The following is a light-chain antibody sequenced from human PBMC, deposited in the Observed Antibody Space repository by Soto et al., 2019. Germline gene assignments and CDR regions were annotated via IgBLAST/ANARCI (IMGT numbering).Light chain of an antibody. J-gene: IGKJ5*01. CDR2: AAS. CDR1: QSISSY. V-gene: IGKV1-39*01. Sequence: DIQMTQSPSSLSASVGAIVTITCRASQSISSYLNWYQQKPGKAPKLLIYAASSLQSGVPDRFSGSGSGTDFTLTISRLEPEDFAVYYCQQYGSSPITFGQGTRLEIK. CDR3: QQYGSSPIT.